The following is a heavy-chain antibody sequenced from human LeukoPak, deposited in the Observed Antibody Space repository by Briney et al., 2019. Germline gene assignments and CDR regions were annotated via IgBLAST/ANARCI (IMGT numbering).Heavy chain of an antibody. J-gene: IGHJ5*02. Sequence: ASVKVSCKASGGTFSSYAISWVRQAPGQGLEWMGGIIPIFGTANYAQKFQGRVTITTDESTSTAYMELSRLRSDDTAVYYCARVVEQQLSHWFDPWGQGTLVTVSS. D-gene: IGHD6-13*01. CDR1: GGTFSSYA. V-gene: IGHV1-69*05. CDR2: IIPIFGTA. CDR3: ARVVEQQLSHWFDP.